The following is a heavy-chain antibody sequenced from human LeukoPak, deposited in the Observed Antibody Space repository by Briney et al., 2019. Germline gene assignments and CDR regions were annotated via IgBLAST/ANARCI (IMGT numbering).Heavy chain of an antibody. CDR2: FDPEDGET. V-gene: IGHV1-24*01. J-gene: IGHJ5*02. D-gene: IGHD2-2*02. CDR3: ATGGALRVVVPAAIRAFGWFDP. CDR1: GYTLTELS. Sequence: ASVKVSCKVSGYTLTELSMHWVQQAPGKGLEWMGGFDPEDGETIYAQKFQDRVTMTEDTSTDTAYMELSSLRSEDTAVYYCATGGALRVVVPAAIRAFGWFDPWGQGTLVTVSS.